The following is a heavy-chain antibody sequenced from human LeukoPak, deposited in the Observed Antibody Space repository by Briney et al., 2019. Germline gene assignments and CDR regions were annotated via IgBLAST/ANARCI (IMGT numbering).Heavy chain of an antibody. J-gene: IGHJ4*02. CDR2: ISYDGSNK. V-gene: IGHV3-30*18. Sequence: PGGSLRLSCAASGFTFSSYAMHWVRQAPGKGLEWVAVISYDGSNKYYADSVKGRFTISRGNSKNTLYLQMNSLRAEDTAVYYCAKDEGIAVAGSDYWGQGTLVTVSS. CDR3: AKDEGIAVAGSDY. D-gene: IGHD6-19*01. CDR1: GFTFSSYA.